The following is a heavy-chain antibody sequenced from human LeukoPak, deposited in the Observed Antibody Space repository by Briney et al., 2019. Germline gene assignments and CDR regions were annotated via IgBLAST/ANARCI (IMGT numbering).Heavy chain of an antibody. Sequence: PGGSLRLSCAASGFTFSSYAMSWVRQAPGKGLEWVSAISGSGGSTYYADSVKGRITISRDNSKNTLYLQMNSLRAEDTAVYYCAKDRSVAGYFDYWGQGTLVTVSS. CDR1: GFTFSSYA. D-gene: IGHD6-19*01. J-gene: IGHJ4*02. CDR3: AKDRSVAGYFDY. CDR2: ISGSGGST. V-gene: IGHV3-23*01.